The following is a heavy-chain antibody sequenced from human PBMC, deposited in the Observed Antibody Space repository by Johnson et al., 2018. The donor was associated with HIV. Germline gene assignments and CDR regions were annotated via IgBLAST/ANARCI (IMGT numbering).Heavy chain of an antibody. J-gene: IGHJ3*02. CDR2: INWNGGST. Sequence: VKLVESGGGVVRPGGSLGVSCVASGFTFDEYGMSWVRQAPGKGLEWVSGINWNGGSTGYADSVKGRFTISRDNSKNTLYLQMDSLRAGDTAVYYCTVAGNGGAFDIWGQGTLVTVSS. V-gene: IGHV3-20*04. CDR3: TVAGNGGAFDI. CDR1: GFTFDEYG. D-gene: IGHD6-19*01.